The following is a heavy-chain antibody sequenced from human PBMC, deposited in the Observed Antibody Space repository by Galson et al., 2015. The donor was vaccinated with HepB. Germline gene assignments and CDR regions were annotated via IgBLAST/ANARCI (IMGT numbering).Heavy chain of an antibody. D-gene: IGHD3-22*01. CDR2: ISYDGSND. J-gene: IGHJ4*02. Sequence: LRLSCAASGFTFSSYAMNWVRQAPGKGLEWVAVISYDGSNDYFADSVKGRFTISRDTSENKVYLQMNSLRAEDTAVYYCAREDYYDSNTSGYYSPFTYFDLWGQGTLVTVSS. V-gene: IGHV3-30-3*01. CDR1: GFTFSSYA. CDR3: AREDYYDSNTSGYYSPFTYFDL.